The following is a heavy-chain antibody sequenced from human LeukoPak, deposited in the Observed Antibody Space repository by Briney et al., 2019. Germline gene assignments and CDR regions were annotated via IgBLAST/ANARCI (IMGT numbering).Heavy chain of an antibody. CDR2: IYSYDSTT. D-gene: IGHD6-6*01. J-gene: IGHJ6*03. V-gene: IGHV5-51*01. Sequence: GAALKISCKGSGYTVTSYWIAWARPMPGEGLEWRGTIYSYDSTTRYSPSFQGQVTISGDKSSSTSYVQWKSLKASDTAMYYCATCEYSSSTMDVWGKGTTVTVSS. CDR1: GYTVTSYW. CDR3: ATCEYSSSTMDV.